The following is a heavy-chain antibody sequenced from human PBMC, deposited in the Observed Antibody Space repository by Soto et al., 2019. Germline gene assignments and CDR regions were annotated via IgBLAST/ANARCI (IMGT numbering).Heavy chain of an antibody. CDR2: ISSSSSTI. Sequence: EVQLVESGGGLVQPGGSLRLSCAASGFTFSSYSMNWVRQAPGKGLEWVSYISSSSSTIYYADSVKGRFTISRDNAKNSLYLQMNSLRAEDTAVYYCARDRASMVRGQSYYYYGMDVWGQGTTVSVSS. D-gene: IGHD3-10*01. V-gene: IGHV3-48*01. CDR1: GFTFSSYS. J-gene: IGHJ6*02. CDR3: ARDRASMVRGQSYYYYGMDV.